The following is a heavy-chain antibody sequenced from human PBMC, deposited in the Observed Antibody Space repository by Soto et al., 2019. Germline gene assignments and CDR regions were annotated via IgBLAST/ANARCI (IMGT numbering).Heavy chain of an antibody. V-gene: IGHV3-43*01. CDR3: AKLGSSADSFDY. Sequence: EVQLVESGGVVVQPGGSLRLSCAASGFIFDDYSMHWIRQPPGKGLEWVSLISWDGVDTYYADSVKGRFTASRDNSKNSLYLHINSLKTDYTALYYCAKLGSSADSFDYCGQGTLVTFSS. CDR2: ISWDGVDT. CDR1: GFIFDDYS. D-gene: IGHD6-6*01. J-gene: IGHJ4*02.